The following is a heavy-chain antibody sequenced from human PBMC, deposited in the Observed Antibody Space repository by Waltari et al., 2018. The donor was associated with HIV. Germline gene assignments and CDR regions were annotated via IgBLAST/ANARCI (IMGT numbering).Heavy chain of an antibody. CDR3: ARDLAVFGVVAPSYGMDV. J-gene: IGHJ6*02. D-gene: IGHD3-3*01. V-gene: IGHV1-69*13. CDR1: GGSFGNNV. Sequence: QVQLVQSGAEVKTPGSSVKVSCKASGGSFGNNVINWLRQAPGHGLGWMGGYSHRLRTTKGAQKFEGRVTIAADDSTSTVYVEVSSLRYEDTALYYCARDLAVFGVVAPSYGMDVWGQGTTVTVSS. CDR2: YSHRLRTT.